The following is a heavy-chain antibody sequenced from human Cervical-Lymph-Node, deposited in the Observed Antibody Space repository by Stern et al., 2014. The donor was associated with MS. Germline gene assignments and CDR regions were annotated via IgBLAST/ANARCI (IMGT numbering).Heavy chain of an antibody. V-gene: IGHV3-30*18. CDR3: TNSAPTA. J-gene: IGHJ5*02. Sequence: VQLVESGGGVVQPGESLRLSCVVSGFTFSNFGMHWVRQPPGKGLDWVAVISHDGSDKYYADSVKGRFAISRDNSKNTVYLQMSRLRFEDSAVYYCTNSAPTAWGQGTSVIVSS. CDR2: ISHDGSDK. D-gene: IGHD2-21*02. CDR1: GFTFSNFG.